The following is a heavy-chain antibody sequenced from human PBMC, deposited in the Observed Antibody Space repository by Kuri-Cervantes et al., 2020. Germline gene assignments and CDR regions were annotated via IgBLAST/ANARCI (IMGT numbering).Heavy chain of an antibody. CDR3: ARGDYYDSSGYGFYLDY. Sequence: SETLSLTCAVYGGSFSGYYWSWIRQPPGKGLEWIGEIKHSGSTNYNPSLKSRVTISVDTSKNQFSLKLSSVTAADTAVYYCARGDYYDSSGYGFYLDYWGQGTLVTVSS. D-gene: IGHD3-22*01. V-gene: IGHV4-34*01. J-gene: IGHJ4*02. CDR2: IKHSGST. CDR1: GGSFSGYY.